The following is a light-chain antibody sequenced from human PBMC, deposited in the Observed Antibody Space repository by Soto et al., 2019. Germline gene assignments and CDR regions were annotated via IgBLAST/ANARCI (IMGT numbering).Light chain of an antibody. CDR1: QTVGRNY. CDR2: HAS. CDR3: QQYAASPLT. V-gene: IGKV3-20*01. Sequence: EIVLTQSPGTLSLSPGERATLSCRASQTVGRNYLAWYQQKPGHTPRLLLYHASNRATGIPDRFSDSGSGTDFTLTISRLEPEDFAVYYCQQYAASPLTFGGGAKVEI. J-gene: IGKJ4*01.